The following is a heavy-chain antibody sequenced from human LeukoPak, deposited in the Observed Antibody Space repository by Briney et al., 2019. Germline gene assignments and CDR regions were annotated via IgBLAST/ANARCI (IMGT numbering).Heavy chain of an antibody. J-gene: IGHJ4*02. V-gene: IGHV3-74*01. CDR1: GYTFSNTW. CDR2: IKGDGSST. D-gene: IGHD3-22*01. Sequence: SAESLRLSCAASGYTFSNTWMHWVRQVPGKGLVWVSLIKGDGSSTSYADSVKGRFTISRDNAKNTLYLQTNSLRAEDTAVYYCARDSGYSPDYWGQGTLVTVSS. CDR3: ARDSGYSPDY.